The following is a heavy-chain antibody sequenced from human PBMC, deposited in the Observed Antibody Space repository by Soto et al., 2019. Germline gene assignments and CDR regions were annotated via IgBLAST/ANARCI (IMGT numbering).Heavy chain of an antibody. Sequence: ASVKVSCKASGYTFTSYGIPWVRQAPGQRLEWMGWINAANGDTKYSPKFQGRVTITRDTSASTAYMELSSLRSEDTAVYYCVRRHVSATGIDWFDPWGQGTLVTVS. CDR1: GYTFTSYG. J-gene: IGHJ5*02. V-gene: IGHV1-3*01. CDR3: VRRHVSATGIDWFDP. D-gene: IGHD6-13*01. CDR2: INAANGDT.